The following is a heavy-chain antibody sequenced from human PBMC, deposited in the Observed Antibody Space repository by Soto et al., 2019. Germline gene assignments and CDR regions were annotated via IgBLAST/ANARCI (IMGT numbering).Heavy chain of an antibody. Sequence: GGSLRLFCAASGSTFGDYYMTWIRQAPGKGLEWVSFIGNRGTGIYYADSVKGRFTIFRDNAKNSLYLQMNSLRAEDTAMYYCARDLRAVGMASRFDPWGQGTLVTVSS. CDR2: IGNRGTGI. J-gene: IGHJ5*02. V-gene: IGHV3-11*01. CDR1: GSTFGDYY. CDR3: ARDLRAVGMASRFDP. D-gene: IGHD6-13*01.